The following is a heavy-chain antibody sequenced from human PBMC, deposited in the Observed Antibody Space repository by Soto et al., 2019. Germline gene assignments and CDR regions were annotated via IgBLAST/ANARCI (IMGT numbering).Heavy chain of an antibody. CDR1: GGSISSGGYY. Sequence: QVQLQESGPGLVKPSQTLSLTCTVSGGSISSGGYYWSWIRQHPGKGLEWIGYIYYSGSTYYNPSLKSLVTISVDTSKNQFSLKLSSVTAADTAVYYCARDRPPVSSSWYSHYYYGMDVWGQGTTVTVSS. D-gene: IGHD6-13*01. J-gene: IGHJ6*02. V-gene: IGHV4-31*01. CDR2: IYYSGST. CDR3: ARDRPPVSSSWYSHYYYGMDV.